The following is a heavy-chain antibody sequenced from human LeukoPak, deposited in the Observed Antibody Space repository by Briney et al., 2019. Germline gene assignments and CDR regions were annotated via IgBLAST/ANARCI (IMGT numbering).Heavy chain of an antibody. CDR2: IYYSGST. V-gene: IGHV4-59*12. CDR1: GDSISSYY. CDR3: ARSGGIAARNLYYYYMDV. Sequence: SETLSLTCTVSGDSISSYYWSWIRQPPGKGLEWIGYIYYSGSTYYNPSLKSRVTISVDTSKNQFSLKLSSVTAADTAVYYCARSGGIAARNLYYYYMDVWGKGTTVTVSS. J-gene: IGHJ6*03. D-gene: IGHD6-6*01.